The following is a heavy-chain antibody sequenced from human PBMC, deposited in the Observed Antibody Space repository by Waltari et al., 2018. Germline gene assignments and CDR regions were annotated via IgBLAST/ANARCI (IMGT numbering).Heavy chain of an antibody. Sequence: QVQLQQWGAGLLKPSETLSLTCSVSGASFSAYYWGWVRHVPGKGLEWIGQIRPPGNTNYNTSLQSRVAISIDTSSNQFSLRVFSVTAADTGLYFCTRGGNYDFWSHTPFVDPWGQGTQGTVSS. CDR1: GASFSAYY. J-gene: IGHJ5*02. CDR3: TRGGNYDFWSHTPFVDP. V-gene: IGHV4-34*01. CDR2: IRPPGNT. D-gene: IGHD3-3*01.